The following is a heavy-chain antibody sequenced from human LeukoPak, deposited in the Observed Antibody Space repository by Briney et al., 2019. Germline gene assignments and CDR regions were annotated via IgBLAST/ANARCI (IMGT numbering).Heavy chain of an antibody. J-gene: IGHJ3*01. Sequence: GDSLKISCKGSGHTFSISWIGWVRQKPGEGLEWMGIIYVGDSDTRYNPSFQDQVTISADRSTSTAYLQWSSLKSSDTAIYYCARCGHYDAYRVWGQGTLVSVSS. CDR1: GHTFSISW. CDR2: IYVGDSDT. CDR3: ARCGHYDAYRV. V-gene: IGHV5-51*01. D-gene: IGHD2-21*02.